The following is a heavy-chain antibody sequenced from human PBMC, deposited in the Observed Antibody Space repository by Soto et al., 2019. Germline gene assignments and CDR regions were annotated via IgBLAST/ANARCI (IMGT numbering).Heavy chain of an antibody. CDR2: IIPFFGTA. CDR1: GGTVTNYA. J-gene: IGHJ6*02. Sequence: QVQLVQSGAEVKKPGSSVTVSCKASGGTVTNYAISWVRQAPGQGLEWMGGIIPFFGTANYAQKFQGKVTITADKSTNTAYMELTSLRSENTAVDYWARGLSGAGTWGYYYYGMDVWGQGTTVTVSS. D-gene: IGHD6-19*01. CDR3: ARGLSGAGTWGYYYYGMDV. V-gene: IGHV1-69*06.